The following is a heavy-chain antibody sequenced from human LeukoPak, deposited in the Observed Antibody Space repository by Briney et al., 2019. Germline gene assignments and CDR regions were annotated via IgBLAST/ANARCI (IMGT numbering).Heavy chain of an antibody. Sequence: GGSLRLSCAASGFIFSSYAMHWVRQAPGKGLEWVSGISWNSGSIGYADSVKGRFTISRDNAKNSLYLQMNSLRAEDTALYYCAKDKSGNAFDIWGQGTMVTVSS. J-gene: IGHJ3*02. CDR2: ISWNSGSI. D-gene: IGHD3-10*01. CDR3: AKDKSGNAFDI. CDR1: GFIFSSYA. V-gene: IGHV3-9*01.